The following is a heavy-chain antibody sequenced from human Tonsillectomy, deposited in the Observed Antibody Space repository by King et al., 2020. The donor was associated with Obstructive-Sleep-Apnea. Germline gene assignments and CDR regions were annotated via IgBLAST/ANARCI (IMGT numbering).Heavy chain of an antibody. D-gene: IGHD3-22*01. Sequence: DVQLVESGGGLVQPGGSLRLSCAASGFTFHNYAMSWVRQTPGKGLEWVSTIGVGDDRPYYAASVKGRFTISRDDSKNTLYLQMSGLRVEDTAVYFCARLGLDRVGQGALSSGRKMFWGQGTLVTVSS. J-gene: IGHJ4*02. CDR2: IGVGDDRP. CDR1: GFTFHNYA. CDR3: ARLGLDRVGQGALSSGRKMF. V-gene: IGHV3-23*04.